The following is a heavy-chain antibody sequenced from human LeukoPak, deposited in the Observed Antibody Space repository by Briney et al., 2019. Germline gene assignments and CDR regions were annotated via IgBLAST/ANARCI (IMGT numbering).Heavy chain of an antibody. D-gene: IGHD1-1*01. CDR3: AKGSRAGNHAFDI. Sequence: GGSLRLSCAASGFTVSSNYMSWVRQAPGKGLEWVSVIYSGGSTYYADSVKGRFTISRDNSKNTLYLQMNSLRAEDTAVYYCAKGSRAGNHAFDIWGQGTMVTVSS. CDR1: GFTVSSNY. V-gene: IGHV3-66*01. CDR2: IYSGGST. J-gene: IGHJ3*02.